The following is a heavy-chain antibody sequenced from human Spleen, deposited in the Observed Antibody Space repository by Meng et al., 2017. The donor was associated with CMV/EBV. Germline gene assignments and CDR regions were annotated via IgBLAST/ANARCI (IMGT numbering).Heavy chain of an antibody. CDR2: IIPIFSTA. CDR3: ARDQGMDV. V-gene: IGHV1-69*05. CDR1: GGTFSSYI. J-gene: IGHJ6*02. Sequence: SVKVSCKASGGTFSSYILSWVRQAPGQGLEWMGGIIPIFSTANYAQKFQGRVTITTDESTTTAYMELSSLRSEDTAVYYCARDQGMDVWGQGTTVTVSS.